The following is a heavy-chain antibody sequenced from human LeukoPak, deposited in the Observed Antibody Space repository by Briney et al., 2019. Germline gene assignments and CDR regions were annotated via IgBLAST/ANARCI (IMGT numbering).Heavy chain of an antibody. CDR3: ARSSYSSSWYADY. CDR1: GFTFSSYA. CDR2: ISGSGGST. D-gene: IGHD6-13*01. J-gene: IGHJ4*02. V-gene: IGHV3-23*01. Sequence: GGSLRLSCAASGFTFSSYAMSWVRQAPGKGLEWVSAISGSGGSTYYADSVKGRFTISRDNSKNTLFLQMNSLRVEDTAVYYCARSSYSSSWYADYWGQGTLVTVSS.